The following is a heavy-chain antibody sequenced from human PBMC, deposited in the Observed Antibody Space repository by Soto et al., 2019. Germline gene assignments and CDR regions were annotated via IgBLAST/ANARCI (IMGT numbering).Heavy chain of an antibody. D-gene: IGHD3-10*01. CDR3: ARGMYYYGSGSYNY. Sequence: SETLSLTCAVYGGSFSGYYWSWIRQPPGKGLEWIGEINHSGSTNYNPSLKSRVTISVDTSKNQFSLKLSSVTAADTAVYYCARGMYYYGSGSYNYWGQGTLVTVSS. CDR1: GGSFSGYY. V-gene: IGHV4-34*01. CDR2: INHSGST. J-gene: IGHJ4*02.